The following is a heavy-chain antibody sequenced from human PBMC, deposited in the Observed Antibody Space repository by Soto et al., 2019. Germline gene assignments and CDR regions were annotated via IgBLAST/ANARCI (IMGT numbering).Heavy chain of an antibody. CDR2: IIPIFGTA. V-gene: IGHV1-69*13. D-gene: IGHD3-16*02. CDR3: ARWGSYRSYYFDY. Sequence: AASVKVSCKASGGTFSSYAISWVRQAPGQGLEWMGGIIPIFGTANYAQKFQGRVTITADESTSTAYMELSSLRSEDTAVYYCARWGSYRSYYFDYWGQGTLVTVSS. CDR1: GGTFSSYA. J-gene: IGHJ4*02.